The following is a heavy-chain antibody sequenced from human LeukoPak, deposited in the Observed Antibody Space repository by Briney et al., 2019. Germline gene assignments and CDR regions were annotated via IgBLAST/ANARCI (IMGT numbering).Heavy chain of an antibody. V-gene: IGHV3-30*18. J-gene: IGHJ4*02. CDR3: AKATGETTVTPGGY. D-gene: IGHD4-17*01. Sequence: GGSLRLSCAASGFTCSSYGMHWVRQAPGKGLEWVAVISYDGSNKYYADSVKGRFTISRDNSKNTLYLQMNSLRAEDTAVYYCAKATGETTVTPGGYWGQGTLVTVSS. CDR2: ISYDGSNK. CDR1: GFTCSSYG.